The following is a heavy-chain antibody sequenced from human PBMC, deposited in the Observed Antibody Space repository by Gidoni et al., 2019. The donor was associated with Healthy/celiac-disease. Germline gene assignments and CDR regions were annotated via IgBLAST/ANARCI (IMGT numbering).Heavy chain of an antibody. Sequence: QLQLQESGPGLVKPSETLSLTCTVSGGSISSSSYYWGWIRQPPGKGLEWIGSIYYSGSTYYNPSLNSRVTISVDTSKNQFSLKLSSVTAADTAVYYCARLGYGSGKGIYYYYYGMDVWGQGTTVTVSS. CDR3: ARLGYGSGKGIYYYYYGMDV. V-gene: IGHV4-39*01. D-gene: IGHD3-10*01. CDR1: GGSISSSSYY. J-gene: IGHJ6*02. CDR2: IYYSGST.